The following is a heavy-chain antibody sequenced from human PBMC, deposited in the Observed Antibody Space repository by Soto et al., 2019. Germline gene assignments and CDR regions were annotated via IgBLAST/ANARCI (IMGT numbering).Heavy chain of an antibody. CDR3: AAQTLSYYDSSGSPPLNWFDH. Sequence: SETLSLTCAVSGGSISSGGYSWSWIRQPPGKGLEWIGYIYHSGSTYYNPSLKSRVTISLDRSKNQFSLNLSSVTAADTAVYYCAAQTLSYYDSSGSPPLNWFDHWGQGTLVTVSS. CDR2: IYHSGST. CDR1: GGSISSGGYS. D-gene: IGHD3-22*01. J-gene: IGHJ5*02. V-gene: IGHV4-30-2*01.